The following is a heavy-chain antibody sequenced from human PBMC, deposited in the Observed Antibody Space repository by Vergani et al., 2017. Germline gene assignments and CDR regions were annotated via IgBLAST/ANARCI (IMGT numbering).Heavy chain of an antibody. CDR2: IYYSGST. J-gene: IGHJ2*01. Sequence: QLQLQESGPGLVKPSETLSLTCTVSGGSISSSSYYWGWIRQPPGKGLEWIGSIYYSGSTNYNPSLKSRVTISVDTSKNQFSLKLSSVTAADTAVYYCAREMDCSSTSCYQIYDLWGRGTLVTVSS. D-gene: IGHD2-2*01. V-gene: IGHV4-39*07. CDR3: AREMDCSSTSCYQIYDL. CDR1: GGSISSSSYY.